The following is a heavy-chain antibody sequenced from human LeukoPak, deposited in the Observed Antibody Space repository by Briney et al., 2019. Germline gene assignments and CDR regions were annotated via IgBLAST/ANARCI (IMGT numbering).Heavy chain of an antibody. CDR2: IYYSGST. D-gene: IGHD3-10*01. J-gene: IGHJ5*02. V-gene: IGHV4-39*01. CDR1: GGSISSSGYY. CDR3: ARQGDGSAPLGWFDP. Sequence: PSETLSLTCTVSGGSISSSGYYWGWIRQPPGKGLEWIGSIYYSGSTYYTPSLKSRVTISVDTSKTQFSLKLSSVTAADTAVYYCARQGDGSAPLGWFDPWGQGTLVTVSS.